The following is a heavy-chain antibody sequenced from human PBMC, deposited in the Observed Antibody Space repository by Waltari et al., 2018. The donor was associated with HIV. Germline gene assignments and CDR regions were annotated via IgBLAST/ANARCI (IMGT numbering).Heavy chain of an antibody. Sequence: EVHLVESGGGLVKPGESLRLSCAASGFTFSGFAMKWVRQAPGEGVEWVSAMSRTSSYRYYADSGKCRFTISRDNAKNSVYLQMKSLRVEDTAVYYCARDERRCNSGDCYPSDYWGQGTLVTVSS. CDR1: GFTFSGFA. V-gene: IGHV3-21*01. J-gene: IGHJ4*02. CDR2: MSRTSSYR. D-gene: IGHD2-21*02. CDR3: ARDERRCNSGDCYPSDY.